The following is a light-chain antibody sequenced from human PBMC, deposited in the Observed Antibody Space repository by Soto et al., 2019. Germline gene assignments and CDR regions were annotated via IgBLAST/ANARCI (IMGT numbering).Light chain of an antibody. CDR1: QSVNSI. V-gene: IGKV3-15*01. J-gene: IGKJ4*01. CDR3: QQYYTWPLT. Sequence: EIVMTQSPATLSVSPGERATLSCRASQSVNSILAWYQQKPGQAPRLLIYGASTRATGIPARFSGSGSGTEFTLTISSLQSEDFAVYYCQQYYTWPLTFGGGTNVEIK. CDR2: GAS.